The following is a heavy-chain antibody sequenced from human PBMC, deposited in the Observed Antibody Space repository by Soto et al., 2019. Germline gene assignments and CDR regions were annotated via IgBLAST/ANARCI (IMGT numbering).Heavy chain of an antibody. V-gene: IGHV3-23*01. D-gene: IGHD3-22*01. CDR3: AKHVYYYDSSGYYYGY. Sequence: GGSLRLSCAASGFTFSSYAMSWVRQAPGKGLEWVSAISGSGGSTYYADSVKGRFTISRDNSKNTLYLQMNSLRAEDTALYYCAKHVYYYDSSGYYYGYWGQGTLVTVSS. J-gene: IGHJ4*02. CDR2: ISGSGGST. CDR1: GFTFSSYA.